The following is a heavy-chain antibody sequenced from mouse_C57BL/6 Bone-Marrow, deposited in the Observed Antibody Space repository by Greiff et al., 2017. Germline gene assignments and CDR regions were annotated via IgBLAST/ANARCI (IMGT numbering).Heavy chain of an antibody. V-gene: IGHV1-53*01. D-gene: IGHD1-1*01. CDR2: INPSNGGT. J-gene: IGHJ4*01. CDR3: ARSRYYYGSSVYYYAMDY. CDR1: GYTFTSYW. Sequence: VQLQQPGTELVKPGASVKLSCKASGYTFTSYWMHWVKQRPGQGLEWIGNINPSNGGTNYNEKFKSKATLTVDKSSSTAYMQLSSLTSEDSAVDYCARSRYYYGSSVYYYAMDYWGQGTSVTVSS.